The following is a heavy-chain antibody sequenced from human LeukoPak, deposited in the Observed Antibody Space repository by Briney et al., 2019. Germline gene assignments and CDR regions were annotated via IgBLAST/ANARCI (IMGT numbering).Heavy chain of an antibody. D-gene: IGHD5-18*01. V-gene: IGHV4-39*01. J-gene: IGHJ4*02. CDR3: ATSGRGQLWLLDY. Sequence: SETLSLTCTVSGGSISSSSYYWGWIRQPPGKGLEWIGSIYYSGSTYYNPSLKSRVTISVDTSKNQFSLKLSSVTAADTAVYYCATSGRGQLWLLDYWGQGTLVTVSS. CDR2: IYYSGST. CDR1: GGSISSSSYY.